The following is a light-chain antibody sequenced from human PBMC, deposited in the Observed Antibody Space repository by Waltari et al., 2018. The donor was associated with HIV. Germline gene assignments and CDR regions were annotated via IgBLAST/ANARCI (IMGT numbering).Light chain of an antibody. V-gene: IGKV1-5*03. CDR2: KAS. CDR3: QQYSSYSVYT. J-gene: IGKJ2*01. Sequence: DIQMTQSPSTVSASVGDIVNITCRASQNLNNWLTWFQQKPGKAPKVLIYKASTLESGVPSRFSGSASETEFTLTISCLQPDDVATYYCQQYSSYSVYTFGQGTKVEIK. CDR1: QNLNNW.